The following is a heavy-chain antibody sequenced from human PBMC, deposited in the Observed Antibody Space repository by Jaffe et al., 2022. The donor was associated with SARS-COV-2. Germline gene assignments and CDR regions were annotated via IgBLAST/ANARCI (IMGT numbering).Heavy chain of an antibody. CDR3: ARNSYGLYYFDY. CDR1: GGSISSGSYY. CDR2: IYTSGST. D-gene: IGHD5-18*01. V-gene: IGHV4-61*02. Sequence: QVQLQESGPGLVKPSQTLSLTCTVSGGSISSGSYYWSWIRQPAGKGLEWIGRIYTSGSTNYNPSLKSRVTISVDTSKNQFSLKLSSVTAADTAVYYCARNSYGLYYFDYWGQGTLVTVSS. J-gene: IGHJ4*02.